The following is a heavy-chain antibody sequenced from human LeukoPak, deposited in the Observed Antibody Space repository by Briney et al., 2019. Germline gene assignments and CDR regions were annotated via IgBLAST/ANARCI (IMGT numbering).Heavy chain of an antibody. D-gene: IGHD3-16*01. J-gene: IGHJ4*02. V-gene: IGHV3-7*01. CDR1: GFTFSSYW. CDR2: IKQDESEK. CDR3: AREGGLDYYFDY. Sequence: GGSLRLSCAASGFTFSSYWMSWACQAPGQGQGREANIKQDESEKYYVDSVKGRFTISRDNAKNSMYLQMNSLRAEDTAVYYCAREGGLDYYFDYWGQGTLVTVSS.